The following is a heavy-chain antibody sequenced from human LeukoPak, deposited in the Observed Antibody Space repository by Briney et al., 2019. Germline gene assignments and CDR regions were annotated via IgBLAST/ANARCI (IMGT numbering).Heavy chain of an antibody. Sequence: HPGGSLRLSCAASGFTFSSYSMNWVRQAPGKGLEWVAVMSYDGSNKYYADSVKGRFTISRDNSKNTLYLQMNSLRAEDTAVYYCARSSDLGINWFDPWGQGTLVTVSS. CDR2: MSYDGSNK. CDR1: GFTFSSYS. J-gene: IGHJ5*02. CDR3: ARSSDLGINWFDP. V-gene: IGHV3-30*03. D-gene: IGHD3-16*01.